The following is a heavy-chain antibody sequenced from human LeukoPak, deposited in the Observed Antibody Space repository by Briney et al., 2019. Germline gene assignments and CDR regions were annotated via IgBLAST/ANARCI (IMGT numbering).Heavy chain of an antibody. CDR3: AKGGGDQGHYYYGMDV. D-gene: IGHD4-17*01. J-gene: IGHJ6*02. CDR2: ISGSGGST. Sequence: GGSLRLSCAASGFTFSSYAMSWVRQAPGKGLGWVSAISGSGGSTYYADSVKGRFTISRDNSKNTLYLQMNSLRAEDTAVYYCAKGGGDQGHYYYGMDVWGQGTTVTVSS. CDR1: GFTFSSYA. V-gene: IGHV3-23*01.